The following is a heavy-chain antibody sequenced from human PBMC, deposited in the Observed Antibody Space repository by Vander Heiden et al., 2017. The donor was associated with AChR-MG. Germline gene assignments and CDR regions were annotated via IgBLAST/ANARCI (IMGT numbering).Heavy chain of an antibody. CDR2: ISSQSTYI. D-gene: IGHD3-22*01. J-gene: IGHJ4*02. CDR3: ARVMDYVDSSGNWGRPPADH. CDR1: GFTFSAYS. V-gene: IGHV3-21*01. Sequence: EVQVVESGGGLVKPGGSLRLPCAAPGFTFSAYSLNWVRQAPGKGMEVVSSISSQSTYIYYADSVKGRCTSARDNAKSSLYLQRNRMRAEDTAVYYCARVMDYVDSSGNWGRPPADHWGQGTLVTVSS.